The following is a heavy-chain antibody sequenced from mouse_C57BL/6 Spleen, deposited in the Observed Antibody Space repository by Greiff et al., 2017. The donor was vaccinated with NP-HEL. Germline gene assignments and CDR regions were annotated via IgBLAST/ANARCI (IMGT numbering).Heavy chain of an antibody. V-gene: IGHV1-26*01. CDR3: ARRSYYSNYGGFAY. Sequence: VQLQQSGPELVKPGASVKISCKASGYTFTDYYMNWVKQSHGKSLEWIGDINPNNGGTSYNQKFKGKATLTVDKSSSTAYMELRSLTSEDSAVYYCARRSYYSNYGGFAYWGQGTLVTVSA. D-gene: IGHD2-5*01. J-gene: IGHJ3*01. CDR1: GYTFTDYY. CDR2: INPNNGGT.